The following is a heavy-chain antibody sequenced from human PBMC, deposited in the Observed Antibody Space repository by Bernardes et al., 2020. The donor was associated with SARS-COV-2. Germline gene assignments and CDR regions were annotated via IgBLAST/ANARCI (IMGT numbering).Heavy chain of an antibody. Sequence: GGSLRLSCAASGFSVSAYWMHWVRQAPGEGLEWVSRINADGRIINYADSVKGRFTISRDIAENKIYLQMNSLRTEDTAVYYCARDFGGNSDYWGQGTLVTGSS. V-gene: IGHV3-74*01. D-gene: IGHD2-15*01. J-gene: IGHJ4*02. CDR2: INADGRII. CDR3: ARDFGGNSDY. CDR1: GFSVSAYW.